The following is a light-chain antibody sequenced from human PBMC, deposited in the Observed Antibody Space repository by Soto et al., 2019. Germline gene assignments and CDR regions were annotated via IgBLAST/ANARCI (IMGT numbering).Light chain of an antibody. CDR1: QSVSSSY. Sequence: EIVLTQSPGTLSLSPGERATLSCRASQSVSSSYLAWYQQKPGQAPRLLIYGASSRATGIPDRFRGSGSGIDFTLTLSRLEPEDFAVYYCQQYGSSPRFTFGPGTKVDIK. J-gene: IGKJ3*01. V-gene: IGKV3-20*01. CDR3: QQYGSSPRFT. CDR2: GAS.